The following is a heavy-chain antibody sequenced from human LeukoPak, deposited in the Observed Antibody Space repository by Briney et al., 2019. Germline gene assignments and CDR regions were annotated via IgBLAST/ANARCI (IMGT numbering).Heavy chain of an antibody. CDR1: GFTFSSYG. V-gene: IGHV3-30*02. Sequence: GGSLRLSCAASGFTFSSYGMHWVRQAPGKGLEWVAFIRYDGSKYYADSVKGRFTTSRDNSKNTLYLQMNSLRAEDTAVYYCAKDRRGMGATAADYWGQGTLVTVSS. J-gene: IGHJ4*02. CDR3: AKDRRGMGATAADY. CDR2: IRYDGSK. D-gene: IGHD1-26*01.